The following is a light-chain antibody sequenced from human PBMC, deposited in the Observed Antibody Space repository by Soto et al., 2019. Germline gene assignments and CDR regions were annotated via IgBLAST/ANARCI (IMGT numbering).Light chain of an antibody. V-gene: IGKV4-1*01. CDR2: WAS. Sequence: DIVLTQSPESLAVSLGERATISCKSSRSDLSSSNANDYLAWYQQKPGQAPKLLIKWASVRESGVYARFRGGGSETDFTLTSNSLPAEDVAVYICHQYYDPPTFGQGTKLQIK. J-gene: IGKJ1*01. CDR1: RSDLSSSNANDY. CDR3: HQYYDPPT.